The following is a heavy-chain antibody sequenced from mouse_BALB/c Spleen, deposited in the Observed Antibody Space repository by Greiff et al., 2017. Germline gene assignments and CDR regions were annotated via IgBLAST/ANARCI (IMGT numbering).Heavy chain of an antibody. CDR2: IWGGGST. CDR3: ARDSGSSYGDWYFAV. Sequence: VQLQESGPGLVAPSQSLSITCTVSGFSLSRYSVHWVRQPPGQGLEWLGMIWGGGSTDYNSALKSRLSISKDNSKSQVFLKRNSLQTDDTARYYCARDSGSSYGDWYFAVWGAGTTVTVSA. J-gene: IGHJ1*01. V-gene: IGHV2-6-4*01. D-gene: IGHD1-1*01. CDR1: GFSLSRYS.